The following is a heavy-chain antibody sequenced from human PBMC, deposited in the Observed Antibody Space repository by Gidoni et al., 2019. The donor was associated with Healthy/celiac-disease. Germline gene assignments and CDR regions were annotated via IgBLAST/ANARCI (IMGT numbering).Heavy chain of an antibody. V-gene: IGHV3-30-3*01. J-gene: IGHJ5*02. CDR2: ISYDGSNK. CDR3: ARARQAAGNWFDP. Sequence: QVQLVESGGGVVQPGRSLRLPCAASGFTFSSYAMHWVRQAPGKGLEWVAVISYDGSNKYYADSVKGRFTISRDNSKNTLYLQMNSLRAEDTAVYYCARARQAAGNWFDPWGQGTLVTVSS. D-gene: IGHD6-13*01. CDR1: GFTFSSYA.